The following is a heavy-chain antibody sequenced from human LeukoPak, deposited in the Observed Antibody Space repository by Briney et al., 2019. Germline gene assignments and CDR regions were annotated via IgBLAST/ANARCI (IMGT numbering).Heavy chain of an antibody. D-gene: IGHD6-19*01. Sequence: GGSLRLSCAASGFTFSSYAMSWVRQAPGKGLEWVSAISGSGGSTYYADSVKGRFTISRDNSKNTLYLQMNNLKPEDTAVYYCTRPDAEQWLVRWGQGTLVTVSS. CDR3: TRPDAEQWLVR. CDR1: GFTFSSYA. J-gene: IGHJ4*02. V-gene: IGHV3-23*01. CDR2: ISGSGGST.